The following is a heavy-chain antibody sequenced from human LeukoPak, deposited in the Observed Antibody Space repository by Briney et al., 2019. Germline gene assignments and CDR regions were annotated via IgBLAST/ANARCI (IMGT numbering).Heavy chain of an antibody. J-gene: IGHJ4*02. Sequence: PGGSLRLSCAASEFTVSSNYMSWVRQAPGKGLEWVSIIYTTGGKYYPDSVKGRFTISRDNSKHTLYLQMNSLRAEDTAVYYCARGSDGWFAFDYWGQGILVTVSS. CDR2: IYTTGGK. CDR1: EFTVSSNY. D-gene: IGHD6-19*01. CDR3: ARGSDGWFAFDY. V-gene: IGHV3-66*01.